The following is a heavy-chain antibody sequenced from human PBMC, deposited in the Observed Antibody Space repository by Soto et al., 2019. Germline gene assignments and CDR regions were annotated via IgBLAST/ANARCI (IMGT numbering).Heavy chain of an antibody. V-gene: IGHV1-46*01. J-gene: IGHJ6*02. Sequence: GASVKVSCKASGYTFTSCYMHWVRQAPGQGLEWMGIINPSGGSTSYAQKFQGRVTMTRDTSTSTVYMELSSLRSEDTAVYYCAREDCSSTSCYRSLGYYYYYYGMDVWGQGTTVTVSS. CDR1: GYTFTSCY. CDR3: AREDCSSTSCYRSLGYYYYYYGMDV. CDR2: INPSGGST. D-gene: IGHD2-2*01.